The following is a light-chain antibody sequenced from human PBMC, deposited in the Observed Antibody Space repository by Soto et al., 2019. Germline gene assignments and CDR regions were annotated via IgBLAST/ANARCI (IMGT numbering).Light chain of an antibody. CDR3: QQFSSSPSMYT. Sequence: EIVLTQSPGTLSLSPGERVTLSCRTSQSVSSNYLAWYQQKHGQAPRLLIYGASSRATGIPDRFSGSGSGTDFTLTISRLEPEDFAVYYCQQFSSSPSMYTFGQGTELEIK. CDR2: GAS. J-gene: IGKJ2*01. V-gene: IGKV3-20*01. CDR1: QSVSSNY.